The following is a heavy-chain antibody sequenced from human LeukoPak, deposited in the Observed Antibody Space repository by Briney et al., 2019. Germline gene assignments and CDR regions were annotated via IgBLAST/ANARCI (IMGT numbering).Heavy chain of an antibody. Sequence: ASVKVSCKASGYTFSSHGITWVRQAPGQGLEWMGWISANNGNTNYAQKLQGRVTMTTDTSTSIAYMELRSLRSDDTAVYYCAREGTAGRYYFDYWGQGTLVTVSS. CDR2: ISANNGNT. D-gene: IGHD3-10*01. CDR1: GYTFSSHG. CDR3: AREGTAGRYYFDY. J-gene: IGHJ4*02. V-gene: IGHV1-18*01.